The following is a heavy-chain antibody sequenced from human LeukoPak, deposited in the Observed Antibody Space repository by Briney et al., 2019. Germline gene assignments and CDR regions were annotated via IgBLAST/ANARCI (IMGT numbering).Heavy chain of an antibody. CDR2: IIPIFGTA. J-gene: IGHJ4*02. Sequence: SVKVSCKASGGTFSSYAISWVRQAPGQGLEWMGGIIPIFGTANYAQKFQGRVTITADESTSTAYMELSSLRSEDTAVYFCAREGAAEAENFDYWGPGTLVIVSS. D-gene: IGHD6-19*01. CDR3: AREGAAEAENFDY. V-gene: IGHV1-69*01. CDR1: GGTFSSYA.